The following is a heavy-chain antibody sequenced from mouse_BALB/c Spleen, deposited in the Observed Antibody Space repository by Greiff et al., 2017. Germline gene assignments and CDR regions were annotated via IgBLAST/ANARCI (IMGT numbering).Heavy chain of an antibody. CDR2: INPYNDGT. J-gene: IGHJ2*01. V-gene: IGHV1-14*01. D-gene: IGHD3-1*01. CDR1: GYTFTSYV. CDR3: ARPARATKYYFDY. Sequence: VQLKQSGPELVKPGASVKMSCKASGYTFTSYVMHWVKQKPGQGLEWIGYINPYNDGTKYNEKFKGKATLTSDKSSSTAYMELSSLTSEDSAVYYCARPARATKYYFDYWGQGTTLTVSS.